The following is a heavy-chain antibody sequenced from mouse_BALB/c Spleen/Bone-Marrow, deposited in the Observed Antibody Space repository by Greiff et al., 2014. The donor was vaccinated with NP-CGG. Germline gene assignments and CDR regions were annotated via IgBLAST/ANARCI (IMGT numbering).Heavy chain of an antibody. V-gene: IGHV3-1*02. Sequence: EVKLMESGPDLVKPSQSLSLTCTVTGYSITSDYSWHWIRQFPGNKLEWMGYIHYSGTTVHNPSLKSRISITRDTSNNQFFPQLDSVTTEDTATYYCARFAGTPYTMDYWGQGTSVTVSS. J-gene: IGHJ4*01. CDR3: ARFAGTPYTMDY. CDR2: IHYSGTT. CDR1: GYSITSDYS. D-gene: IGHD4-1*01.